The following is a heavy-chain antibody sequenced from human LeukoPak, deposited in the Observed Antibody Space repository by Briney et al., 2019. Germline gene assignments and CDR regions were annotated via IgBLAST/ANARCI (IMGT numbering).Heavy chain of an antibody. D-gene: IGHD3-9*01. J-gene: IGHJ4*02. Sequence: SETLSLTCAVNGGSFSGYYWSWIRQPPGKGLERIGEINHSGSTNYNPSLKSRVTISVDTSKNQFSLNLTSVTAADTALYYCARGPVRLARPYDYWGQGTLVTVSS. CDR2: INHSGST. CDR1: GGSFSGYY. CDR3: ARGPVRLARPYDY. V-gene: IGHV4-34*01.